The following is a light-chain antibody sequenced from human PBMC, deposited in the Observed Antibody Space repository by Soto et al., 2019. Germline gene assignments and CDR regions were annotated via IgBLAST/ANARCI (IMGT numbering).Light chain of an antibody. CDR1: QSVSGH. J-gene: IGKJ4*01. V-gene: IGKV3-15*01. CDR3: QQYHNWPLT. CDR2: DAS. Sequence: EIVLTQSPATLSVSPGERATLSCRASQSVSGHLDWYQQKPGQAPRLLIYDASTRATGIPARFSGSGSGAECTLTISSLQSEDFAVYYCQQYHNWPLTVGGGTKVEIK.